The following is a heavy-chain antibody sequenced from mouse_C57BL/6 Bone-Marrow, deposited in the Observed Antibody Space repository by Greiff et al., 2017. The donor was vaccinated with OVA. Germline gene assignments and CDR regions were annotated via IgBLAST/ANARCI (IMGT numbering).Heavy chain of an antibody. J-gene: IGHJ3*01. Sequence: EVKLMESGGGLVKPGGSLKLSCAASGFTFSSYAMSWVRQTPEKRLEWVATISDGGSYTYYPDNVKGRFTISRDNAKNNLYLQMSHLKSEDTAMYYCARDASNYFSWFAYWGQGTLVTVSA. CDR1: GFTFSSYA. V-gene: IGHV5-4*01. D-gene: IGHD2-5*01. CDR2: ISDGGSYT. CDR3: ARDASNYFSWFAY.